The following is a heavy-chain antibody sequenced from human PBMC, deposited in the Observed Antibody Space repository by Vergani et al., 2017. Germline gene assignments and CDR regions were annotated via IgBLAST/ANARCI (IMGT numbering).Heavy chain of an antibody. J-gene: IGHJ4*02. CDR3: ARGGPAGY. CDR2: INHRGST. D-gene: IGHD6-13*01. Sequence: QVQLQQWGAGLLKPSETLSLTCAVYGGSFSGYYWSWIRQPPGKGLEWIGEINHRGSTNYNPSLKSRVTISVDTSKNQFSLKLSSVTAADTAVYYCARGGPAGYWGQGTLVTVSS. V-gene: IGHV4-34*01. CDR1: GGSFSGYY.